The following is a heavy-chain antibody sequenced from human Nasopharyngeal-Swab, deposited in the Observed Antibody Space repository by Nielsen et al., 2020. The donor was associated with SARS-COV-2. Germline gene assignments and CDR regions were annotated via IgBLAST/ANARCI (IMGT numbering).Heavy chain of an antibody. CDR2: INAGKGNT. CDR1: GYTFTSYA. V-gene: IGHV1-3*01. J-gene: IGHJ6*03. D-gene: IGHD3-3*01. CDR3: ARDGTLTIFGVAPYYYYYMDV. Sequence: ASVKVSCKASGYTFTSYAMHWVRQAPGQRLEWMGWINAGKGNTKYSKKFQGRVTITRDTSASTAYMELSSLRSEDTAVYYCARDGTLTIFGVAPYYYYYMDVWGKGTTVTVSS.